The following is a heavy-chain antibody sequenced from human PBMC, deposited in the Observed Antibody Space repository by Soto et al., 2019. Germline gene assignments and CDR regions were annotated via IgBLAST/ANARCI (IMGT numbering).Heavy chain of an antibody. V-gene: IGHV4-59*01. J-gene: IGHJ4*02. CDR3: ASYANYNHF. Sequence: QVQLQESGPGLVKPSETLSLTCNVSGGSMSSYYWSWIRQPPGKGLEWIGYVYYSGSTNYNPSLKSRVTISVDTSKNQFSLKLSSVTAADTAVYYCASYANYNHFWGQGPLVTVSS. CDR2: VYYSGST. D-gene: IGHD4-4*01. CDR1: GGSMSSYY.